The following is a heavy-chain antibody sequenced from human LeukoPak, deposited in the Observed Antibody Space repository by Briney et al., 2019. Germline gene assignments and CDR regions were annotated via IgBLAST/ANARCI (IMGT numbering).Heavy chain of an antibody. CDR2: IKSKTAGGTA. CDR1: GITFSNAW. Sequence: MAGGSLRLSCAASGITFSNAWMTWVRQSPGKGLEWVGRIKSKTAGGTADYAAPVKGRFTISRDDSKNTLYLQMNSLKTEDTAVYYCCTLWFGELLYQYWGQGTLVTVSS. J-gene: IGHJ4*02. CDR3: CTLWFGELLYQY. D-gene: IGHD3-10*01. V-gene: IGHV3-15*01.